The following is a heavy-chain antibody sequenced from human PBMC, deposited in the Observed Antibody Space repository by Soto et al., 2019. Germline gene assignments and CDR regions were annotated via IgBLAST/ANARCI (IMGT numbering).Heavy chain of an antibody. Sequence: GGSLRLSCAASGFTFSDYYMSWIRQAPGKGLEWVSYISSSGSTIYYADSVKGRFTVSRDNAKNSLYLQMNSLRAEDTAVYYCATNLGYSGYDYGGDLDYWGQGTLVTVSS. V-gene: IGHV3-11*01. CDR3: ATNLGYSGYDYGGDLDY. D-gene: IGHD5-12*01. CDR1: GFTFSDYY. CDR2: ISSSGSTI. J-gene: IGHJ4*02.